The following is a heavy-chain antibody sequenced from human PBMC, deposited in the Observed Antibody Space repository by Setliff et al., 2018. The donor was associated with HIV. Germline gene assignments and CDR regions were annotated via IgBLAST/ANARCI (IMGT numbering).Heavy chain of an antibody. CDR3: ARAMNHYGSGTFEYYYYMDV. J-gene: IGHJ6*03. CDR2: IIPILGIA. Sequence: SVKVSCKASGGTFSSYTISWVRQAPGQGLEWMGRIIPILGIANYAQKFQGRVTITADKSTSTAYMELSSLRGEDTAVYYCARAMNHYGSGTFEYYYYMDVWGKGTTVTVSS. CDR1: GGTFSSYT. D-gene: IGHD3-10*01. V-gene: IGHV1-69*02.